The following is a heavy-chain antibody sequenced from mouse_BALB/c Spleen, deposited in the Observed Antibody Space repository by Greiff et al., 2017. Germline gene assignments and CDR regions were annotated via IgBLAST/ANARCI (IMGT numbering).Heavy chain of an antibody. CDR3: AREGHRFWFAY. CDR2: INPSTGYT. Sequence: QVQLQQSGAELAKPGASVKMSCKASGYTFTSYWMHWVKQRPGQGLEWIGYINPSTGYTEYNQKFKSKATLTVDNSSSTAYMELRSLTSEDSAVYYCAREGHRFWFAYWGQGTLVTVSA. V-gene: IGHV1-7*01. D-gene: IGHD2-14*01. CDR1: GYTFTSYW. J-gene: IGHJ3*01.